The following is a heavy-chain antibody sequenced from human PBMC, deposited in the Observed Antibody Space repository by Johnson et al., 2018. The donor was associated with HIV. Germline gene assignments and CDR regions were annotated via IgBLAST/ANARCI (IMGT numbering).Heavy chain of an antibody. CDR3: AKGVSKSLDAFDI. CDR1: GFTLYKYV. D-gene: IGHD3-10*01. V-gene: IGHV3-33*06. Sequence: QVQLVESGGGVVQPGRSLRLSCAASGFTLYKYVMYWARQAPGKGLEWVAVIWYDGSNKYYADSVKGRFTISRDNSKNTLYLQMNSLRAEDTAVYYCAKGVSKSLDAFDIWGQGTMVTVSS. J-gene: IGHJ3*02. CDR2: IWYDGSNK.